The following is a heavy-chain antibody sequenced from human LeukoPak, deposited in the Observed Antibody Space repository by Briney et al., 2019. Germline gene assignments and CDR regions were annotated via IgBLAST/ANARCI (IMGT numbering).Heavy chain of an antibody. D-gene: IGHD3-3*01. CDR2: INPNSGGT. J-gene: IGHJ5*02. CDR3: ARDWLLGTMTLGWFDP. CDR1: GYTFTGYY. Sequence: ASVKVSCKASGYTFTGYYMHWARQAPGQGLEWMGWINPNSGGTNYAQKFQGRVTMTRDTSISTAYMELSRLRSDDTAVYYCARDWLLGTMTLGWFDPWGQGTLVTVSS. V-gene: IGHV1-2*02.